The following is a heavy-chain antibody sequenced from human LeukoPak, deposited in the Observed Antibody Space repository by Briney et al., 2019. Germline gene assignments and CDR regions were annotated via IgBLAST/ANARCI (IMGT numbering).Heavy chain of an antibody. CDR2: IYYSGST. CDR1: GGSISSYY. CDR3: AREEYYDFWSGYRDY. J-gene: IGHJ4*02. D-gene: IGHD3-3*01. V-gene: IGHV4-59*12. Sequence: SETLSLTCTVSGGSISSYYWSWIRQPPGKGLEWIGYIYYSGSTNYNPSLKSRVTISVDTSKNQFSLKLSSVTAADTAVYYCAREEYYDFWSGYRDYWGQGTLVTVSS.